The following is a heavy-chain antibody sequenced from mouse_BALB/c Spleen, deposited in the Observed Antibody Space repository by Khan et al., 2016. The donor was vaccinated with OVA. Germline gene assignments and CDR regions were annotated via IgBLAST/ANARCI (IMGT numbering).Heavy chain of an antibody. CDR3: ARDGAYYRSDGWFSY. CDR1: GYTFTTYT. CDR2: INPSNGYN. Sequence: VQLQESGAELARPGASVKMSCKASGYTFTTYTMHWVKQRPGQGLEWIGYINPSNGYNNYNQKFKDKSTLTAAKSSSTAYMKLRSLTSDYSAVYYCARDGAYYRSDGWFSYWGQGTLVTVSA. V-gene: IGHV1-4*01. J-gene: IGHJ3*01. D-gene: IGHD2-14*01.